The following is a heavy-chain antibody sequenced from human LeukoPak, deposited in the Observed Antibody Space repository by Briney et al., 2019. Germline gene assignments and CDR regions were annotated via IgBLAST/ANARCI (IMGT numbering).Heavy chain of an antibody. CDR3: AKDEDHYYDTPTPFDY. CDR2: ISNIGGNT. Sequence: GGSLRLSCAASGFNFNNYAMSWVRQAPGKGLEWVSSISNIGGNTYYADSVKGRFTISRDNSKNTLYLQMNSLKAEDTAVYYCAKDEDHYYDTPTPFDYWGQGTLVTVSS. D-gene: IGHD3-22*01. V-gene: IGHV3-23*01. CDR1: GFNFNNYA. J-gene: IGHJ4*02.